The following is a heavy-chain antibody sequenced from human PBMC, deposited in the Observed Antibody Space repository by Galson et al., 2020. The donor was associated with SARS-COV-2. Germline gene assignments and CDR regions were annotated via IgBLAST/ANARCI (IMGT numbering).Heavy chain of an antibody. V-gene: IGHV4-59*08. Sequence: TSETLSLTCTVSRGSLSGHFWSWIRQPPGKRLEWIGYISDSGTTNYNPSLNSRVTISLDTPKNQFSLKLRSVTAADTAVYYCAKLAEGRRTSEDYWGQGTLVTVSS. CDR2: ISDSGTT. CDR3: AKLAEGRRTSEDY. CDR1: RGSLSGHF. J-gene: IGHJ4*02.